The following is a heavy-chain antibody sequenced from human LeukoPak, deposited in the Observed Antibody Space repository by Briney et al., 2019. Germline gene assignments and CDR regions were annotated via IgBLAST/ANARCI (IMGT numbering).Heavy chain of an antibody. Sequence: KPAETLSLTCTVSGGSISSSSYYWVWLPPPPGRGLEWYVSIYYSGRTYYNPSLKSRVTISVDTSKNQFSLKLSSVTAADTAVYYCARRENDIVVVTASDAFDIWGEGTMVTVSS. J-gene: IGHJ3*02. CDR1: GGSISSSSYY. D-gene: IGHD2-21*02. CDR3: ARRENDIVVVTASDAFDI. CDR2: IYYSGRT. V-gene: IGHV4-39*07.